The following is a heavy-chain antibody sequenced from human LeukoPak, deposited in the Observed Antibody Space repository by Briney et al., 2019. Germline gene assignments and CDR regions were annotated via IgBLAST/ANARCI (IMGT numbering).Heavy chain of an antibody. CDR2: IYPGDSDT. V-gene: IGHV5-51*01. CDR1: GYSFTSYW. Sequence: GESLQISCKGSGYSFTSYWIGCVRQLPGKGLERMGIIYPGDSDTRYSPSFQGQVTISADKSISTAYLQWSSLKASDTATYYCARLVAAAGYNWFDPWGQGTLVTVSS. CDR3: ARLVAAAGYNWFDP. D-gene: IGHD6-13*01. J-gene: IGHJ5*02.